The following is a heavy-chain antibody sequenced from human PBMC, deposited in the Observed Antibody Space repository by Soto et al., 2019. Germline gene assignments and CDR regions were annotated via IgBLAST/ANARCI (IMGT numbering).Heavy chain of an antibody. CDR3: AKSLRITMVRGVPRGDYYYYYGMDV. CDR2: ISYDGSNK. V-gene: IGHV3-30*18. CDR1: GFTFSSYG. J-gene: IGHJ6*02. D-gene: IGHD3-10*01. Sequence: PGGSLRLSCAASGFTFSSYGMHWVRQAPGKGLEWVAVISYDGSNKYYADSVKGRFTISRDNSKNTLYLQMNSLRAEDTAVYYCAKSLRITMVRGVPRGDYYYYYGMDVWGQGTTVTVSS.